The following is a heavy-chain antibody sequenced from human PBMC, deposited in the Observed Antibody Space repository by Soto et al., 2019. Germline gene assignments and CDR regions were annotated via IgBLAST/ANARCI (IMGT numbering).Heavy chain of an antibody. Sequence: SQTLSLPCAISGDSVSSNSSACNWIRQSPSRGLEWLGRTYYRSKWYNDYAVSVKSRITINPDTSKNQFSLQLNSVTPEDTAVYYCARNDFWSGYYVWFDPWGQGTLVTVSS. V-gene: IGHV6-1*01. CDR3: ARNDFWSGYYVWFDP. CDR2: TYYRSKWYN. CDR1: GDSVSSNSSA. D-gene: IGHD3-3*01. J-gene: IGHJ5*02.